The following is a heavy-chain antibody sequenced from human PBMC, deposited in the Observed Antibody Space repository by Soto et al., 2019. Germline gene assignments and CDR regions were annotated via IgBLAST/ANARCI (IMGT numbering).Heavy chain of an antibody. V-gene: IGHV3-30-3*01. CDR1: GFIFSSYA. CDR2: ISYDGSNK. Sequence: GGSLRLSCAASGFIFSSYAMHWVRQAPGKGLEWVAVISYDGSNKYYADSVKGRFTISRDNSKNTLYLQMNSLRAEDTAVYYCASTRYYDSSGYYYFDYWGQGTLVTVSS. J-gene: IGHJ4*02. D-gene: IGHD3-22*01. CDR3: ASTRYYDSSGYYYFDY.